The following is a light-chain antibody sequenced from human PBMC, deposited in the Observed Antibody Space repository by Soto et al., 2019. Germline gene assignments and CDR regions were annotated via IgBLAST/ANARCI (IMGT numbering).Light chain of an antibody. CDR3: QSYDSSLSGNVV. CDR2: DNS. V-gene: IGLV1-40*01. CDR1: NSNIGAGYD. J-gene: IGLJ2*01. Sequence: QSALTQPPSVSGAPGQRVTVSCTGNNSNIGAGYDVHWYQQLPGTAPKLLIYDNSNRPSGVPDRFSGSKSGTSASLAITGLQAEDEADYYCQSYDSSLSGNVVFGGGTKLTVL.